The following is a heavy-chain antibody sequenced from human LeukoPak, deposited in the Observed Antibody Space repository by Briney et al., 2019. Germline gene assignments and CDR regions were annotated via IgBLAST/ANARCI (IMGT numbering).Heavy chain of an antibody. D-gene: IGHD3-3*01. CDR3: ARSVFDYDFWSGPRHYYMDV. CDR2: IYPGDSDT. J-gene: IGHJ6*03. V-gene: IGHV5-51*01. Sequence: GESLKISCKGSGYSFTSYWIGWVRQMPGKGLEWMGIIYPGDSDTRYSPSFQGQVTISADKSISTAYLQWSSLKASDTAMYYCARSVFDYDFWSGPRHYYMDVWGKGTTVTVSS. CDR1: GYSFTSYW.